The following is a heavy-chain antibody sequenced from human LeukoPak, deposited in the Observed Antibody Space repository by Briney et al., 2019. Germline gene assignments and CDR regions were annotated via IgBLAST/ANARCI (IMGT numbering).Heavy chain of an antibody. V-gene: IGHV1-18*01. CDR1: GYTFTSYG. CDR2: ISAYNGNT. CDR3: ARNTYYYDSSGYYSDY. D-gene: IGHD3-22*01. J-gene: IGHJ4*02. Sequence: VASVKVSCKASGYTFTSYGISWVRQAPGQGLEWMGWISAYNGNTNYAQKLQGRVTMTTDTSTSTAYMELRSLRSDDTAVYYCARNTYYYDSSGYYSDYWGQGTLVTVSS.